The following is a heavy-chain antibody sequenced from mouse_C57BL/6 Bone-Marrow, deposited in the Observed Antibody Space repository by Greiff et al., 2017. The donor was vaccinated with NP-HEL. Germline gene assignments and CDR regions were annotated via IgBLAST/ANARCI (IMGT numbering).Heavy chain of an antibody. Sequence: VQLHQSGPELVKPGASVKISCKASGYTFTDYYMNWVKQSHGKSLEWIGDLNPNNGGTSYNQKFKGKATLTVDKSSSTAYMELRSLTSEDSAVYYCAEGADYGAMDYWGQGTSVTVSS. V-gene: IGHV1-26*01. J-gene: IGHJ4*01. CDR1: GYTFTDYY. CDR2: LNPNNGGT. CDR3: AEGADYGAMDY. D-gene: IGHD2-4*01.